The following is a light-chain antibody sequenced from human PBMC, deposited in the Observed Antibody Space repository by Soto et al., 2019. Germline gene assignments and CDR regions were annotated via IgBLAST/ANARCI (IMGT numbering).Light chain of an antibody. CDR3: ASYAGNNKGV. CDR1: SSDVGGSDF. V-gene: IGLV2-8*01. J-gene: IGLJ1*01. Sequence: QSVLTQPPSASGSPGQSVTISCTGTSSDVGGSDFVSWYQQHPGKAPKLLIYDVNKRPSGVPGRFSGSKSGDTASLTVSGLPAEDEADYYFASYAGNNKGVFGTGTKLTVL. CDR2: DVN.